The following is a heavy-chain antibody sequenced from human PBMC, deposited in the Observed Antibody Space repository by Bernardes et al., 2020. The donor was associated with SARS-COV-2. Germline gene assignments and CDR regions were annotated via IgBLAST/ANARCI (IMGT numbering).Heavy chain of an antibody. CDR1: GFVFSNFW. J-gene: IGHJ4*02. CDR3: ARGGARDGSDNYRLEY. CDR2: LDYDGSRA. D-gene: IGHD3-16*02. V-gene: IGHV3-74*01. Sequence: GGSLRLSCVASGFVFSNFWIHWVRQVPGKGLMWVSRLDYDGSRASYADSVRGRFTISRDNAKNTLYLQMNSLRAEDDTAVYYCARGGARDGSDNYRLEYGGQGTLVTVSS.